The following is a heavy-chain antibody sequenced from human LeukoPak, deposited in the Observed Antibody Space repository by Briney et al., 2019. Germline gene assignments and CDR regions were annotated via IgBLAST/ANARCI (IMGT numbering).Heavy chain of an antibody. V-gene: IGHV3-30*18. CDR1: GFTFSSYS. J-gene: IGHJ4*02. CDR2: ISYDGSNK. Sequence: GGSLRLSCAASGFTFSSYSMNWVRQAPGKGLEWVAVISYDGSNKYYADSVKGRFTISRDNSKNTLYLQMNSLRAEDTAVYYCAKDRGSGSTELDYWGQGTLVTVSS. D-gene: IGHD3-10*01. CDR3: AKDRGSGSTELDY.